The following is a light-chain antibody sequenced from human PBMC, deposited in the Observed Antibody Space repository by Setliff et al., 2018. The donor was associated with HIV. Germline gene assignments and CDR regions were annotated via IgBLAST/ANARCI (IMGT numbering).Light chain of an antibody. CDR1: SSDVGAYNY. CDR2: DVS. CDR3: CSYAGTYTSYWI. Sequence: ALAQPRSVSGSPGQSVTISCTGTSSDVGAYNYVSWYQQHPGKAPKLMIYDVSNRPSGVPDRFSGSKSGNTASLTISGLQAEDEADYYCCSYAGTYTSYWIFGGGTKVTVL. J-gene: IGLJ3*02. V-gene: IGLV2-11*01.